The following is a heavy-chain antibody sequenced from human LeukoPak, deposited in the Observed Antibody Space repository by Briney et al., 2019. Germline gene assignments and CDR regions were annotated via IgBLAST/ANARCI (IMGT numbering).Heavy chain of an antibody. Sequence: GGSLRLSCAVSGFTLTSYYWMNWVRQAPGKGLEWVSYISSSGSTIYYADSVKGRFTISRDNAKNSLYLQMNSLRAEDTAVYYCAELGITMIGGVLGKGTTVTISS. V-gene: IGHV3-48*03. CDR1: GFTLTSYY. D-gene: IGHD3-10*02. J-gene: IGHJ6*04. CDR3: AELGITMIGGV. CDR2: ISSSGSTI.